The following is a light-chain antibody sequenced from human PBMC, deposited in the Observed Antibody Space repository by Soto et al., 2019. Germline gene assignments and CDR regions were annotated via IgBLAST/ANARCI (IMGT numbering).Light chain of an antibody. CDR1: QSVSNSY. CDR3: QQYVSSPWT. Sequence: EIVLTQSPGTLSLSPGERVTLSCRASQSVSNSYLAWYQEKPGQAPRLLIYGASSRATGIPDRFSGSVSGTDFTLTISRLEPDAFAVDYCQQYVSSPWTFGQGTKVEIK. CDR2: GAS. J-gene: IGKJ1*01. V-gene: IGKV3-20*01.